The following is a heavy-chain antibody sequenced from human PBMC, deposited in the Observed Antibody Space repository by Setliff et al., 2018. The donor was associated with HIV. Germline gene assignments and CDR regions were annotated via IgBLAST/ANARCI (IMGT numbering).Heavy chain of an antibody. CDR1: GASFSNYY. CDR2: VNHRGIT. V-gene: IGHV4-34*01. D-gene: IGHD1-1*01. CDR3: ARCRGTLYYFDY. Sequence: PSETLSLTCAVYGASFSNYYWSWIRQPPGKGLEWIGEVNHRGITNYNPSLKSRVSISVDTSKNQFSLKLSPVTAADTAVYYCARCRGTLYYFDYWGQGTLVTV. J-gene: IGHJ4*02.